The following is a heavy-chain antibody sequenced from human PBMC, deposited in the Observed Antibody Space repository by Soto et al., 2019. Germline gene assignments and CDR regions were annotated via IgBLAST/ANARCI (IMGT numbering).Heavy chain of an antibody. CDR2: IGTAGDP. V-gene: IGHV3-13*05. CDR3: ARDRPSSVWGSYHYYGMDV. Sequence: EVQLVESGGGLVQPGGSLRLSCAASGFTFSSYDMHWVRQATGKGLEWVSAIGTAGDPYYPGSVKGRFTISRENAKNSLYLQMNSLRAGDTAVYYCARDRPSSVWGSYHYYGMDVWGQGTTVTVSS. CDR1: GFTFSSYD. J-gene: IGHJ6*02. D-gene: IGHD3-16*01.